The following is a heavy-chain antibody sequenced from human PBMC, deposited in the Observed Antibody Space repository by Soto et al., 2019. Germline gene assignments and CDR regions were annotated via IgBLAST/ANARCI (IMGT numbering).Heavy chain of an antibody. CDR1: GFTVSNNH. V-gene: IGHV3-53*01. Sequence: GGSLRLSCAASGFTVSNNHMTWVRQAAGKGLELVSFVHGGGSTSYADSVKGRFTISRDNSKNTLYLQMDSLRAEDTAIYYCAGRLTTAASLDYWGRGTLVTISS. CDR2: VHGGGST. J-gene: IGHJ4*02. D-gene: IGHD3-16*01. CDR3: AGRLTTAASLDY.